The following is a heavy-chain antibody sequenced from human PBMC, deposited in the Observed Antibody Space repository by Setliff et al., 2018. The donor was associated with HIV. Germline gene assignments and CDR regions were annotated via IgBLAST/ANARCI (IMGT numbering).Heavy chain of an antibody. Sequence: SETLSLTCTISGGSFSSYYWGWIRQPPGKGLEWIGSIYYSGSTYYNPSLKSRVTISVDTSKNQFSLKLSSVTAADTAVYYCARRGRIAVAGGFDYWGQGTLVTVSS. D-gene: IGHD6-19*01. CDR2: IYYSGST. J-gene: IGHJ4*02. V-gene: IGHV4-39*01. CDR3: ARRGRIAVAGGFDY. CDR1: GGSFSSYY.